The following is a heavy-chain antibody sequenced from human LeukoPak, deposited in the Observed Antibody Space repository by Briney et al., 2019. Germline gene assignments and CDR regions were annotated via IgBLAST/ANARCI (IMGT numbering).Heavy chain of an antibody. V-gene: IGHV4-31*03. J-gene: IGHJ4*02. Sequence: SETLSLACTVSGRSIRSAGYYWSWIRQHPGKGLDRIGYISYSGSTYYNPSLNSRVTISVGTSKSQFSLKLSSVTAADTDVYYCARVRGYSYGELDYWGQGTLVTVSS. CDR3: ARVRGYSYGELDY. D-gene: IGHD5-18*01. CDR2: ISYSGST. CDR1: GRSIRSAGYY.